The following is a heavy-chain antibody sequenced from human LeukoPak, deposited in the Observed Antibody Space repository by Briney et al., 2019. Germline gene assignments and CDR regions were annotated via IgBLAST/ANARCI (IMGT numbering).Heavy chain of an antibody. CDR1: GGTFSSYA. CDR2: IIPIFGTA. Sequence: SVKVSCKASGGTFSSYAISWVRQAPGHGLEWMGRIIPIFGTANYAQKFQGRVTITTDESTSTAYMELSSLRSEDTAVYYCARHNWNYGWFAPWGQGTLVTVSS. V-gene: IGHV1-69*05. CDR3: ARHNWNYGWFAP. D-gene: IGHD1-7*01. J-gene: IGHJ5*02.